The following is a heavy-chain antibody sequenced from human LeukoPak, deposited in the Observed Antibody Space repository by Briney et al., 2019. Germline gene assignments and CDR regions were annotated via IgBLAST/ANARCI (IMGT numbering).Heavy chain of an antibody. CDR1: GYTFTGYY. J-gene: IGHJ4*02. CDR2: INPNSGGT. D-gene: IGHD2-2*01. V-gene: IGHV1-2*04. Sequence: ASVKVSCKASGYTFTGYYMHWVRQAPGQGLEWMGWINPNSGGTNYAQKFQGWVTMTRDTSISTAYMELSRLRSDDTAVYYCARGAVPAAHPGDYWGQGTLVTVSS. CDR3: ARGAVPAAHPGDY.